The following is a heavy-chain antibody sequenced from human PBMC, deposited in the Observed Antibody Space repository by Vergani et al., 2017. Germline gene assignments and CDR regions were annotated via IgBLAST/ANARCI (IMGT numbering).Heavy chain of an antibody. CDR3: ARDRTTTDY. Sequence: QVQLQESGPGLVKPSETLSLTCTVSGGSISSHYWSWIRQPPGKGLEWIGYIYYSGSTNYNPSLKSRVTISVDTSKNQFSLKLSSVTAANTAVYYCARDRTTTDYWGQGTLVTVSS. V-gene: IGHV4-59*11. D-gene: IGHD1-14*01. CDR1: GGSISSHY. CDR2: IYYSGST. J-gene: IGHJ4*02.